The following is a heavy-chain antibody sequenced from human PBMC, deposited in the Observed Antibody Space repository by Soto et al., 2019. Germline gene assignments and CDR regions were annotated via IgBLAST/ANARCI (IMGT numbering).Heavy chain of an antibody. D-gene: IGHD3-22*01. CDR3: EKDRDYDSSIIDS. J-gene: IGHJ4*02. Sequence: GGSLRLSCAASGFTFNTYAMSWVRQAPGKGLEWVASLSGSGGFTEHADSVKGRFSISRDNDKNTLFLQMNGLRVDDAAVYYCEKDRDYDSSIIDSWGSGALVTVSS. CDR1: GFTFNTYA. V-gene: IGHV3-23*01. CDR2: LSGSGGFT.